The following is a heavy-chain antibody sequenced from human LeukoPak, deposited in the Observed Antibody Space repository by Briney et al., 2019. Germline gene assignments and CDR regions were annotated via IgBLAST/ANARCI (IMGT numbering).Heavy chain of an antibody. CDR1: GFTFSSYS. CDR2: ISSSSSYI. Sequence: GGSLRLSCAASGFTFSSYSMNWVRQAPGKGLEWVSSISSSSSYIYYADSVKGRFTISRDNAKNSLYLQMNSLRAEDTAVYYCARRYSGYDSGWFDPWGQGALVTVSS. J-gene: IGHJ5*02. CDR3: ARRYSGYDSGWFDP. V-gene: IGHV3-21*01. D-gene: IGHD5-12*01.